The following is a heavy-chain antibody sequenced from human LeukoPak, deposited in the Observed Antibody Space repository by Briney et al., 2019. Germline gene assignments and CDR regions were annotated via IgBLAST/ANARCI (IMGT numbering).Heavy chain of an antibody. Sequence: SETLSLTCTVSGGSVSRDNYSWSWIRQPPGKGLEWIGYISYSGSTNYNPSLKSRVTISVDTSKNQFSLGLRSVTTADTAVYYCARGGWSIDFWGRGTLVTVSS. D-gene: IGHD2-15*01. CDR1: GGSVSRDNYS. CDR2: ISYSGST. CDR3: ARGGWSIDF. V-gene: IGHV4-61*01. J-gene: IGHJ2*01.